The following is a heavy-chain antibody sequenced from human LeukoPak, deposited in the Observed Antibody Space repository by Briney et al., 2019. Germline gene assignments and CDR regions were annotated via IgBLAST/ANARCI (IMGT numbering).Heavy chain of an antibody. Sequence: GESLKISCKASGYKFTNYWIGWVRQMSGKGLEWMGIINAGDSETIYSPSFQGQLTISVDKSVSTAYLHWTNLKASDTAMYYCARVVVPAAISFWGQGTLVNVFS. CDR3: ARVVVPAAISF. D-gene: IGHD2-2*01. V-gene: IGHV5-51*01. CDR2: INAGDSET. J-gene: IGHJ4*02. CDR1: GYKFTNYW.